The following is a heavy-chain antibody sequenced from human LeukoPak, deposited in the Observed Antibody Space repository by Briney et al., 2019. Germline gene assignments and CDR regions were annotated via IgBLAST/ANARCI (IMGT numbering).Heavy chain of an antibody. CDR3: TRGQVVDY. Sequence: GGSLRLSCAASGFTFRGYNMNWVRRTPGKGLEWISYISSSSRTTYYADSVKGRFTISRDNANNSLYLQMNSLRAEDTAVYYCTRGQVVDYWGQGTLVTVSS. CDR2: ISSSSRTT. CDR1: GFTFRGYN. J-gene: IGHJ4*02. V-gene: IGHV3-48*01.